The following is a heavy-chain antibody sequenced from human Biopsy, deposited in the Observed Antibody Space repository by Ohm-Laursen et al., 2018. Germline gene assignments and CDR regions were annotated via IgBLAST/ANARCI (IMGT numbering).Heavy chain of an antibody. CDR3: AREAIGYQLPCDD. CDR2: IIPMLGTV. CDR1: GGTFQKYG. Sequence: SVKVSCKFSGGTFQKYGVTWVRQAPGQGLEWMGGIIPMLGTVQYARKLRGRVTITADSPTSTVDMELTSLTSDDTAVYFCAREAIGYQLPCDDWGQGTLVTVSS. J-gene: IGHJ4*02. V-gene: IGHV1-69*10. D-gene: IGHD2-2*01.